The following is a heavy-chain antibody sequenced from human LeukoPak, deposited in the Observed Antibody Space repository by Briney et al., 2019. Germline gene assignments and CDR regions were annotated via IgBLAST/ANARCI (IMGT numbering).Heavy chain of an antibody. CDR2: INHSGST. Sequence: PSETLSLNCAIYGGSFSGYYWSWIRQPPGKGLEWIGEINHSGSTNYNPSLKSRVTISVDTSKNQFSLKLSSVTAADTAVYYCARVPGRSGYYYRGVDIWGQGTMVTVSS. CDR3: ARVPGRSGYYYRGVDI. D-gene: IGHD3-22*01. CDR1: GGSFSGYY. V-gene: IGHV4-34*01. J-gene: IGHJ3*02.